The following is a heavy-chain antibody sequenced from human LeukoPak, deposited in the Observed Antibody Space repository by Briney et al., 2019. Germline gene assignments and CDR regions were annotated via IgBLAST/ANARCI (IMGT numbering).Heavy chain of an antibody. CDR1: GFTFSSYA. CDR3: ARDMGRAWYGPPDY. J-gene: IGHJ4*02. CDR2: ISGSGGGT. Sequence: PGGSLRLSCAASGFTFSSYAMSWVRQAPGKGLEWVSAISGSGGGTYYADYVKGRFTISRDNSKNTLYLQMNSLRAEDTAVYFCARDMGRAWYGPPDYWGQGTLVTVSS. V-gene: IGHV3-23*01. D-gene: IGHD6-13*01.